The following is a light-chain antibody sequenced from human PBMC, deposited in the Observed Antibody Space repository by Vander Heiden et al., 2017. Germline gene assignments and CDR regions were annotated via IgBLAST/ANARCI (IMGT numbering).Light chain of an antibody. CDR2: DVS. J-gene: IGKJ5*01. V-gene: IGKV3-11*01. CDR3: QQRSNWPIT. Sequence: ELVLPQSPATPSSSPGERATPSCRASQSVTSYLAWYQQKPGQAPRLLIYDVSNRATGIPARFSGSGSGTGFTLTISSLEPEDVAVYYCQQRSNWPITFGQGTRLEIK. CDR1: QSVTSY.